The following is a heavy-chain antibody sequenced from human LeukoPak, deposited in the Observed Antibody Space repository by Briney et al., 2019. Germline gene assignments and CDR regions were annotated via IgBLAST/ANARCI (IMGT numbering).Heavy chain of an antibody. CDR2: LKEEGTEK. J-gene: IGHJ4*02. D-gene: IGHD1-7*01. CDR1: GFTFNNYW. CDR3: ARDKSGTMLY. Sequence: PGGSLRLSCAASGFTFNNYWMSWVRQAPGKGLEWVASLKEEGTEKHYADSVKGRFTISRDNAKNSLFLQMNSLRAEDTAVYYCARDKSGTMLYWGQGTLVTVSS. V-gene: IGHV3-7*01.